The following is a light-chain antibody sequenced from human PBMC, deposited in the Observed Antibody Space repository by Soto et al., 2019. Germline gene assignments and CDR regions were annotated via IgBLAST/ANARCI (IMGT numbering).Light chain of an antibody. J-gene: IGKJ4*01. V-gene: IGKV3-20*01. Sequence: EIVLTQSPGTLSLSPGERATLSCRASQSVSSSYLAWYQQRPGQAPRLLIYGESNRATGIPDRFSGRGSGTDFTLTISRLEPEDFAVYSCQQYASSPLTFGGGTKVEIK. CDR2: GES. CDR1: QSVSSSY. CDR3: QQYASSPLT.